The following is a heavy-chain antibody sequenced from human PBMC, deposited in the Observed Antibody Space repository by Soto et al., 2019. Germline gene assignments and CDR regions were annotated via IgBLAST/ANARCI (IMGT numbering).Heavy chain of an antibody. CDR1: GFIFGTYS. J-gene: IGHJ4*02. CDR2: ISTTSAPI. V-gene: IGHV3-48*02. Sequence: EVQLVESGGGLVQPGGSLRLSCAASGFIFGTYSMNWVRQAPGKGLEWISYISTTSAPIYYEDSVKGRFTISRDNVQNSLYLQMNSLRDDDTAAYYCARGSSGSDYWGQGTLVTVSS. D-gene: IGHD3-22*01. CDR3: ARGSSGSDY.